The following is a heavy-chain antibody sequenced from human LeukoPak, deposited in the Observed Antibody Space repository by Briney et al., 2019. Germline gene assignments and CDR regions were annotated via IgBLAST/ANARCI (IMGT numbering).Heavy chain of an antibody. CDR1: GGSISSSSYY. CDR3: ARIVGASDY. V-gene: IGHV4-39*01. J-gene: IGHJ4*02. D-gene: IGHD1-26*01. CDR2: IYYSGST. Sequence: SETLSLTCTVSGGSISSSSYYWGWIRQPPGKGLEWIGSIYYSGSTYYNPSLKSRVTVSVDTSKNQFSLKLSSVTAADTAVYYCARIVGASDYWGQGTLVTVSS.